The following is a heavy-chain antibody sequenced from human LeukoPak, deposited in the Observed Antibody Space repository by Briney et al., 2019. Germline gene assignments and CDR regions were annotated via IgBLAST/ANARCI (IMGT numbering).Heavy chain of an antibody. CDR1: GYTFTGYY. CDR3: AREQYGSGSYYNDY. CDR2: INPNSGGT. Sequence: ASVKVSCKASGYTFTGYYMHWVRQVPGQGLEWMGWINPNSGGTKYAQKFQGRVTMTRDTSISTAYMELNRLRSDDTAVYYCAREQYGSGSYYNDYWGQGTLVTVSS. J-gene: IGHJ4*02. D-gene: IGHD3-10*01. V-gene: IGHV1-2*02.